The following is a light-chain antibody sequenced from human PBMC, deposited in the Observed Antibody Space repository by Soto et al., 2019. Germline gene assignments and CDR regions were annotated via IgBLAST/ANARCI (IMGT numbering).Light chain of an antibody. CDR3: QQNNSWYT. J-gene: IGKJ2*01. V-gene: IGKV1-5*03. Sequence: DIQMTQSPSTLSASVGDRVTITCRASQSISSWLAWYQQKPGKAPKLLIYKASTLESGVPSRFSGSGSGTEFTLTISSLQPDDVATYYCQQNNSWYTFGQGTKLEI. CDR1: QSISSW. CDR2: KAS.